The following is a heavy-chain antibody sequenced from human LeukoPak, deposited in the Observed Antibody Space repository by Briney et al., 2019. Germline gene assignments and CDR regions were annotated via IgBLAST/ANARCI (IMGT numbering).Heavy chain of an antibody. Sequence: PGGSLRLSCAASGFTFSSYEMNWVRQAPGKGLEWVSYISSSGSTIYYADSVKGRFTISRDNAKNSLYLQMNSLRAEDTAVYYCARGVVVVAATPPYFDYWGQGTLVTVSS. V-gene: IGHV3-48*03. D-gene: IGHD2-15*01. CDR1: GFTFSSYE. CDR2: ISSSGSTI. CDR3: ARGVVVVAATPPYFDY. J-gene: IGHJ4*02.